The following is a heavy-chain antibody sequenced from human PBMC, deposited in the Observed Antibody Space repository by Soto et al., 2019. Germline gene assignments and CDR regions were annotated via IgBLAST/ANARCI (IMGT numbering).Heavy chain of an antibody. J-gene: IGHJ3*02. CDR2: INHSGST. CDR1: GGSFSGYY. V-gene: IGHV4-34*01. CDR3: ARGVDGAFDI. Sequence: QVQLQQWGAGLLKPSETLSLTCAVYGGSFSGYYWSWIRQPPGKGLEWIGEINHSGSTNYNPSLKSRVTISVDTSKNQCSLKLSSVTAADTAVYYCARGVDGAFDIWGQGTMVTVSS.